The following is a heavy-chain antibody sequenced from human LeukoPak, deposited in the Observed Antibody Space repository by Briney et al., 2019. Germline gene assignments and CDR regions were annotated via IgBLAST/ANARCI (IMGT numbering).Heavy chain of an antibody. Sequence: GASVKVSCKASGYNFTTFEISWVRQAPGQGLEWMGWVNPNSGDTGYAQQIQGRVNLTRNTAIATAYMELSSLKSEDTAVYYCARVDTGLTYWGQGTLIIVSS. D-gene: IGHD2-8*02. CDR3: ARVDTGLTY. V-gene: IGHV1-8*02. CDR1: GYNFTTFE. J-gene: IGHJ4*02. CDR2: VNPNSGDT.